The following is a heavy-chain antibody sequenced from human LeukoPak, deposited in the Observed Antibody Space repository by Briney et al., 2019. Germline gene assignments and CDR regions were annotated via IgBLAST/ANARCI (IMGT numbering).Heavy chain of an antibody. V-gene: IGHV3-43*01. CDR1: GFTFEDYT. J-gene: IGHJ4*02. D-gene: IGHD3-22*01. CDR2: ISWDGTP. Sequence: AGSLRLSSAASGFTFEDYTMHWVRQAPGKTLEWVSLISWDGTPYYRDSVKGRFSISRDNSKNSLYLQMDTLRSEDTAFYYCVKDLSYESSGYVFDYWGQGTLVTVSS. CDR3: VKDLSYESSGYVFDY.